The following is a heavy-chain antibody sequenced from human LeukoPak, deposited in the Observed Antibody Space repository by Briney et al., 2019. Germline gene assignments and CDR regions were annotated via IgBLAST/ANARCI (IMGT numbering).Heavy chain of an antibody. CDR1: GFTFSSYE. CDR2: ISSSCSTI. V-gene: IGHV3-48*03. Sequence: GGSLRLSCAASGFTFSSYEMNWVRQAPGKGLEWVSYISSSCSTIYYADSVKGRFTISRDNAKNSLYLQMNSMRAEDTSVYYSAELGITMIGGVWGKGTTVTIS. D-gene: IGHD3-22*01. CDR3: AELGITMIGGV. J-gene: IGHJ6*03.